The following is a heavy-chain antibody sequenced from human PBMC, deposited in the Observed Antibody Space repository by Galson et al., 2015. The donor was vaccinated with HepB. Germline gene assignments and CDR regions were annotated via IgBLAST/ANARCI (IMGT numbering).Heavy chain of an antibody. CDR1: GFTFSSYA. D-gene: IGHD3-22*01. CDR3: VKDLGIVVEDSYFDY. CDR2: ISSNGGST. V-gene: IGHV3-64D*06. J-gene: IGHJ4*02. Sequence: SLRLSCAASGFTFSSYAMHWVRQAPGKGLEYVSAISSNGGSTYYADSVKGRFTISRDNSKNTLYLQMSSLRAEDTAVYYCVKDLGIVVEDSYFDYWGQGTLVTVSS.